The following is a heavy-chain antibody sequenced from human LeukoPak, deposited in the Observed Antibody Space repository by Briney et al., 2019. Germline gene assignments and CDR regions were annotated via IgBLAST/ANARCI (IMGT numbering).Heavy chain of an antibody. V-gene: IGHV3-64*01. CDR2: ISSNGGST. J-gene: IGHJ3*02. CDR1: GFTFSNYA. Sequence: GGSLRLSCAASGFTFSNYAMHWVRQAPGKRLEYVSAISSNGGSTYYANSVKGRFTISRDKSKNTVYLKMGSLRAEDMAVYYCARAPKNDAYDIWGRGTMVTVSS. CDR3: ARAPKNDAYDI.